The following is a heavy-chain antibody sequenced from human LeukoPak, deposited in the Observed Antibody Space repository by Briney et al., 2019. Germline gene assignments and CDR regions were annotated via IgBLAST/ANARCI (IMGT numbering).Heavy chain of an antibody. Sequence: GGSLRLSCAASGLTFSNYAMSWVRQAPGKGLEWVSAISGSGGSTYYADSVKGRFTISRDNSKNTLYLQMNSLRAEDTAVYYCAKNYYGSGSYYKGFDYWGQGTLVTVSS. CDR3: AKNYYGSGSYYKGFDY. D-gene: IGHD3-10*01. CDR1: GLTFSNYA. V-gene: IGHV3-23*01. J-gene: IGHJ4*02. CDR2: ISGSGGST.